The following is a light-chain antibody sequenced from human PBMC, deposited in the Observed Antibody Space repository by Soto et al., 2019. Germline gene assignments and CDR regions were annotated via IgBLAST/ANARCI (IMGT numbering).Light chain of an antibody. V-gene: IGKV3-11*01. CDR1: QSVSSY. CDR3: QQRSQS. CDR2: DAS. Sequence: EIVLTQSPATLSLSPGERATLSCRASQSVSSYLTWYQQKPGQAPRLPIYDASNRATGIPARFSGSGSGTDFTLTISSLEPEDFAVYYCQQRSQSFGGGTKVAIK. J-gene: IGKJ4*01.